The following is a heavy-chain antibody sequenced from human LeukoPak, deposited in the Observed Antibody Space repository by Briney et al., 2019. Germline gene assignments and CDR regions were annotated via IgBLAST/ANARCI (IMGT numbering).Heavy chain of an antibody. D-gene: IGHD3-16*01. CDR2: IYYSGST. Sequence: ETPSLTCPGSGCSISSRRYYWGSIGQPQGKGLEWIGSIYYSGSTCNNPALKSRVTISVDASKNQFSLKLSSVTAADTAVYYCASPQGFEYYMDVWGKGTTVTISS. J-gene: IGHJ6*03. CDR1: GCSISSRRYY. V-gene: IGHV4-39*01. CDR3: ASPQGFEYYMDV.